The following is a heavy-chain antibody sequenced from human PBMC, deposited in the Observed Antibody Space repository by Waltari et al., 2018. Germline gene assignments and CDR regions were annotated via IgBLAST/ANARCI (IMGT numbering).Heavy chain of an antibody. V-gene: IGHV4-39*01. CDR3: ARLDSRSGSYYFDY. D-gene: IGHD1-26*01. Sequence: QLQLQESGPGLVKPSETLSLTCTVAGGPSSSSNYYWGWMRQPPGKGLEWIGNIYYSGSTYYNPSLKSRVTTYIDTSRNQFSLKLSSVTAADTAVYFCARLDSRSGSYYFDYWGQGTLVTVSS. CDR1: GGPSSSSNYY. CDR2: IYYSGST. J-gene: IGHJ4*02.